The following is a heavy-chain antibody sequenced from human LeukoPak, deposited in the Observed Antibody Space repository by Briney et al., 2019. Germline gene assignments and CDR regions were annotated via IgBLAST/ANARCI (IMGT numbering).Heavy chain of an antibody. V-gene: IGHV3-30*18. CDR3: AKDDAFDI. J-gene: IGHJ3*02. CDR2: ISYDGSNK. Sequence: PGGSLRLSCAASGFTFSSYGMHWVRQAPGKGLEGVAVISYDGSNKYYADSVKGRFTISRDNSKNTLYLQMNSLRAEDTAVYYCAKDDAFDIWGQGTMVTVSS. CDR1: GFTFSSYG.